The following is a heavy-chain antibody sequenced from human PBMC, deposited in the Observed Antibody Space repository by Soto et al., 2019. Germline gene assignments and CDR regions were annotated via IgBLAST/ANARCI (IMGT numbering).Heavy chain of an antibody. CDR3: ARNADIGGIGLVPAAINAMDV. D-gene: IGHD2-2*02. CDR2: IMPFFGIA. CDR1: GGTFSSYS. J-gene: IGHJ6*02. Sequence: QVQLVQSGAEVKKPGSSVKVSCKASGGTFSSYSFTWVRQAPGQGLEWMGRIMPFFGIASYAQKFRGRVTNPADQSTSTPYMELSSLRSEDTAVYYCARNADIGGIGLVPAAINAMDVWGRGTTVTVAS. V-gene: IGHV1-69*02.